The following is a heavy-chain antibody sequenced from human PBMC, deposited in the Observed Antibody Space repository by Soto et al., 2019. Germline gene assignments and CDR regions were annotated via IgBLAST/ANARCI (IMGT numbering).Heavy chain of an antibody. Sequence: EVQVVESGGGLVQPGGSLRLSCIASGFTFSDHYMDWVRQAPGKGLEWVGRSRNKVNSYTTEYAASVKGRFTISRDDTKNSVYLQMNSLKSGDTAVYYCTGGETVVIRGGGETYGMDVWGQGTTVTVSS. D-gene: IGHD3-22*01. CDR2: SRNKVNSYTT. V-gene: IGHV3-72*01. J-gene: IGHJ6*02. CDR3: TGGETVVIRGGGETYGMDV. CDR1: GFTFSDHY.